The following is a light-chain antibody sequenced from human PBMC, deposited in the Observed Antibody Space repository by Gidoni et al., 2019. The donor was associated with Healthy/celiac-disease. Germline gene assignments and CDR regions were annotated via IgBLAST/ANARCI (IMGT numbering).Light chain of an antibody. CDR2: LGA. CDR1: QSLLHSNGYNS. J-gene: IGKJ3*01. Sequence: DTVMTQSPLPLPVTPGEPASISCRSSQSLLHSNGYNSVAWYMQKPGQSPHRLIYLGANRASGGPDRCSGSGSGTDVTLNISSVEAEDVVVSYCIQALQTPLTFGPGTKVDIK. V-gene: IGKV2-28*01. CDR3: IQALQTPLT.